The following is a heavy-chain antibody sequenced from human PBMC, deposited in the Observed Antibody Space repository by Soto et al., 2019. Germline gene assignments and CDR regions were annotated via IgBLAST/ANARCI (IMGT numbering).Heavy chain of an antibody. D-gene: IGHD2-8*01. CDR2: ISGSGGTT. J-gene: IGHJ4*02. Sequence: EVHLLDSGGGLVQPGGSLTLSCVASGFIFDTYAMSWVLQAPGKGLEWVSAISGSGGTTYYADSVKGRLTISRDNSKNILYLQLNSLRVEDTAVYYCAKGRGRFKSGVQKTFDSWGQGTLVTVSS. V-gene: IGHV3-23*01. CDR1: GFIFDTYA. CDR3: AKGRGRFKSGVQKTFDS.